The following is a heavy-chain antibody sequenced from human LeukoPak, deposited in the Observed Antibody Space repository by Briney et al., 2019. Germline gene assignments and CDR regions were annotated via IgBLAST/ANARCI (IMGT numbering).Heavy chain of an antibody. V-gene: IGHV4-4*02. CDR2: IYHSGST. J-gene: IGHJ4*02. Sequence: SGTLSLTCAVSGGSISSSNWWSWVRQPPGKGLEWIGEIYHSGSTNYNPSLKSRVTISVDTSKNQFSLKLSSVTAADTAVYYCARKGDYCSSTSCYTGVFGYWGQGTLVTVSS. CDR1: GGSISSSNW. D-gene: IGHD2-2*02. CDR3: ARKGDYCSSTSCYTGVFGY.